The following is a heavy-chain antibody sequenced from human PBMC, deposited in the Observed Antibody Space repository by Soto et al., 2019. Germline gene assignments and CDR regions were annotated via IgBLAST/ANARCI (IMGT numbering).Heavy chain of an antibody. D-gene: IGHD2-8*02. CDR2: IIPFFGTS. CDR3: AREDTGNNFYYYGMDV. J-gene: IGHJ6*02. Sequence: QVQLVQSGAEVKKPGSSVKVSCKASGGTFGSYGISWVRQAPGQGLEWMGGIIPFFGTSNYAQRFQGRVTITADESTSTAYRELSSLRSEDTAVYYCAREDTGNNFYYYGMDVWGQGTTVTVSS. V-gene: IGHV1-69*12. CDR1: GGTFGSYG.